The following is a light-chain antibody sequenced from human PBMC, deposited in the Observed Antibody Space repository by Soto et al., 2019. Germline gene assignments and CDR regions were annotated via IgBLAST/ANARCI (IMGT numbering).Light chain of an antibody. CDR2: GVS. V-gene: IGKV3-15*01. J-gene: IGKJ2*01. CDR1: QNIRSN. Sequence: EIVMTQSPATLSVSPGKRATLSCRASQNIRSNLAWYQQKPGQAPRLLMYGVSTRATGIPARFSGSGSGTEFTLTINSLQSEDSAVYYCKHYNTWPGFGQGTKLEIK. CDR3: KHYNTWPG.